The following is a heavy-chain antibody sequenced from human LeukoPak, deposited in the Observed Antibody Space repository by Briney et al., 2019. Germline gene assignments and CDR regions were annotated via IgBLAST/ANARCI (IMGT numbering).Heavy chain of an antibody. J-gene: IGHJ5*02. Sequence: ASVKVSCKSSGYTFTTYAMHWVRQAPGQRPEWMGWIIVGSGKTKYSQKFQGRVTMTRDTSTSTVYMELSSLRSEDTAVYYCASLFSSGPLGGPWGQGTLVTVSS. CDR1: GYTFTTYA. CDR2: IIVGSGKT. CDR3: ASLFSSGPLGGP. V-gene: IGHV1-3*01. D-gene: IGHD3-22*01.